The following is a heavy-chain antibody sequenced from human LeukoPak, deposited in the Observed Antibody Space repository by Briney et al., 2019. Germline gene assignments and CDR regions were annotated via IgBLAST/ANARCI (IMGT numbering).Heavy chain of an antibody. D-gene: IGHD3-9*01. V-gene: IGHV3-23*01. CDR1: GFTVSSNY. CDR3: AKMNVLTGYYTPNFDF. CDR2: VSGSGSST. Sequence: RTGGSLRLSCAASGFTVSSNYMSWVRQAPGKGLEWVSVVSGSGSSTDYADSVKGRFTISRDNSKNTLYLQMSSLSAEDTAVYYCAKMNVLTGYYTPNFDFWGQGTLVTVSS. J-gene: IGHJ4*02.